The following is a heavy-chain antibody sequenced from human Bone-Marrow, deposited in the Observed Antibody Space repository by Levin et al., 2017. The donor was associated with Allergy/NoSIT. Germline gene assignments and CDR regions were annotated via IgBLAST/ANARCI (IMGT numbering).Heavy chain of an antibody. J-gene: IGHJ3*02. CDR2: IKPDGSEK. CDR3: ARSTWGAFDI. V-gene: IGHV3-7*01. D-gene: IGHD7-27*01. Sequence: GESLKISCAASAFTFSSNWMDWVRQAPGKGLEWVASIKPDGSEKNYVDSVKGRFTISRDNARNSVSLQINSLRVEDTAVYYCARSTWGAFDIWGQGTIVTVSS. CDR1: AFTFSSNW.